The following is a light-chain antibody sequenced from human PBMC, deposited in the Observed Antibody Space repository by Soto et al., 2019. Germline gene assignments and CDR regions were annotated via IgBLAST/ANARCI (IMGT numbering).Light chain of an antibody. CDR3: SSYTSNNTQV. V-gene: IGLV2-14*01. Sequence: QSALTQPASVSGPPGQSITISCTGTSSDVGGYNYVSWYQQHPGKAPKLTIYDVSYRPSGVSNRFSGSKSGNTASLTISGLQAEDDSDYYCSSYTSNNTQVFGTGTKVTVL. CDR2: DVS. CDR1: SSDVGGYNY. J-gene: IGLJ1*01.